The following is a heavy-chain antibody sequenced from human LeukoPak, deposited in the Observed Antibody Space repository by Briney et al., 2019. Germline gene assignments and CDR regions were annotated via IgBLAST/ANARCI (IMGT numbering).Heavy chain of an antibody. J-gene: IGHJ4*02. CDR3: AKDAPRTSGWYYFHY. CDR1: GFTFRFYA. CDR2: NNDSGGSK. V-gene: IGHV3-23*01. D-gene: IGHD6-19*01. Sequence: PGGPLSLPCAASGFTFRFYAMSWVRRATEKGLEWVSANNDSGGSKYYADSVKGRFTISRDNSKNTVYLQMNSLRAEDTAVYYCAKDAPRTSGWYYFHYWGQGTLVAVSS.